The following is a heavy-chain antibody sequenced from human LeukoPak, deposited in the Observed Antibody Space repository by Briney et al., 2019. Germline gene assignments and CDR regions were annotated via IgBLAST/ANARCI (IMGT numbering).Heavy chain of an antibody. Sequence: PGGSLSLSCAASGFTFRNFWMDWARKPQGKGLEWVANIKQDGSERYYVDSAKGRFTISRDNAKNSLYLQMNSLRAEDTAVYYCARDRDWYTFDSWGQGVLVTVSS. V-gene: IGHV3-7*01. CDR1: GFTFRNFW. CDR3: ARDRDWYTFDS. D-gene: IGHD1-1*01. J-gene: IGHJ4*02. CDR2: IKQDGSER.